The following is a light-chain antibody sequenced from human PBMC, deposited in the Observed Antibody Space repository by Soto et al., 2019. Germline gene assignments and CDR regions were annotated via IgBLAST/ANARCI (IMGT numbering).Light chain of an antibody. CDR3: CSYAGSSTWV. CDR2: EVS. V-gene: IGLV2-23*02. Sequence: QSVLTQPASVSGSPGQSMTISCTGTSSDVGNYNFVSWYQQHPGKAPKLMIYEVSKRPSGVSNRFSGSKSGNTASLTISGLQAEDEADYYCCSYAGSSTWVFGGGTKLTVL. J-gene: IGLJ3*02. CDR1: SSDVGNYNF.